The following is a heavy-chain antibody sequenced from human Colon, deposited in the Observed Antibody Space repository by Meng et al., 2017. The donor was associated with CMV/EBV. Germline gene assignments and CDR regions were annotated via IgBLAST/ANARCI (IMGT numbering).Heavy chain of an antibody. V-gene: IGHV4-34*01. J-gene: IGHJ5*02. CDR2: INDSGST. D-gene: IGHD1-26*01. CDR1: GGSFSNYY. CDR3: ARGRAERLLWEDGLDP. Sequence: GSLRLSCVVYGGSFSNYYWSWIRQAPGKGLEWIGEINDSGSTIYNPSLKSRVIISLDTSKNQFSLKLSSVTAADTAFYYCARGRAERLLWEDGLDPWGQGTLVTVSS.